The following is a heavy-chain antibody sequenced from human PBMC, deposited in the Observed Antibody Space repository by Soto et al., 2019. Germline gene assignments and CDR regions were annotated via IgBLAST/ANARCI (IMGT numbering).Heavy chain of an antibody. V-gene: IGHV3-23*01. Sequence: PGGSLRLSCAASGFTFSSYAMSWVRQAPGKWLEWVSAISGSGGSTYYADSVKGRFTISRDNSKNTLYLQMNSLRAEDTAVYYCAKVCCSSNDSRSYTHLLDGMDVWGQGXTVTVYS. CDR1: GFTFSSYA. D-gene: IGHD3-22*01. CDR2: ISGSGGST. CDR3: AKVCCSSNDSRSYTHLLDGMDV. J-gene: IGHJ6*02.